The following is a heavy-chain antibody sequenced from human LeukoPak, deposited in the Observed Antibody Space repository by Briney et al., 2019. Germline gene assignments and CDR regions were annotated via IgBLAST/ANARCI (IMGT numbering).Heavy chain of an antibody. CDR3: ARGHYFDY. Sequence: RTGESLKISCTGSGYNFTTYWIGWVRQMPGKGLEWMGIIYPGDSDTRYSPSFQGQVTISADKSISTAYLQWSSLKASDTAMYYCARGHYFDYWGQGTLVTVSS. V-gene: IGHV5-51*01. J-gene: IGHJ4*02. CDR2: IYPGDSDT. CDR1: GYNFTTYW.